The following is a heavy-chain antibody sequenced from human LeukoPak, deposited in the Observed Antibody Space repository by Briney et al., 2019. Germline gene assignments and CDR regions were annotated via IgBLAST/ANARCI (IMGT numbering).Heavy chain of an antibody. CDR3: ARDPGSSWPFDY. V-gene: IGHV3-48*03. Sequence: GGSLRLSWAASGXTFSNYEMNWLRQSPGKGQEWVSYISSSGSTIYYADSVKGRFTISRDNTKNSLYLQMNSLRADDAAVYFCARDPGSSWPFDYWGQGTQVTVSS. CDR2: ISSSGSTI. CDR1: GXTFSNYE. J-gene: IGHJ4*02. D-gene: IGHD6-13*01.